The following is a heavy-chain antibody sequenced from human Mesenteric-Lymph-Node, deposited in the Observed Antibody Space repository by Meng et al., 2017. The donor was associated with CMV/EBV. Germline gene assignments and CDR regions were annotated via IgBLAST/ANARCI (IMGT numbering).Heavy chain of an antibody. D-gene: IGHD3-3*01. CDR3: ARENGEYDFWSGYYFGSDV. Sequence: GGSLRLSCAASGFTVSSNYMSWVRQAPGKGLEWVSVIYSGGSTYYADSVKGRFTISRDNSKNTLYLQMNSLRAEDTAVYYCARENGEYDFWSGYYFGSDVWGQGTTVTVSS. V-gene: IGHV3-66*02. CDR1: GFTVSSNY. J-gene: IGHJ6*02. CDR2: IYSGGST.